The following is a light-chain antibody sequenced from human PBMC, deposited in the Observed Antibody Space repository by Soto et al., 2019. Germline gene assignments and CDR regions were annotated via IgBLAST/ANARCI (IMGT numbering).Light chain of an antibody. V-gene: IGKV1-5*03. J-gene: IGKJ1*01. CDR1: QSISGR. CDR2: KAS. Sequence: DIQMTQSPSTLYASVGDRVTITCRASQSISGRLAWYQQRPGKAPKLLIYKASTLESGVPSRFSGRGSGTDFTLTISSLQPDDFATYSCKQYHDYWTFGQGTKV. CDR3: KQYHDYWT.